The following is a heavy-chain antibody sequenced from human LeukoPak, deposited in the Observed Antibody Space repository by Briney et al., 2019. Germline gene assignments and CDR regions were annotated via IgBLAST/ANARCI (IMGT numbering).Heavy chain of an antibody. CDR1: GFTFSTFG. D-gene: IGHD3-10*01. CDR3: ARGELLWFGELFSVDY. J-gene: IGHJ4*02. Sequence: GGSLRLPCATAGFTFSTFGIHWVRQTPAKGLEWVAVISYDGGNKYYADSAKGRFTISRDNSKNTLYLQMNSLRAEDTAVYYCARGELLWFGELFSVDYWGQGTLVTVSS. CDR2: ISYDGGNK. V-gene: IGHV3-30*19.